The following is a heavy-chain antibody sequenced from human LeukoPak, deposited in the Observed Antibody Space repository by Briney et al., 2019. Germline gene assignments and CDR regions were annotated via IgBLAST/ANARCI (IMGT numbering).Heavy chain of an antibody. Sequence: ASVKVSCKASGYTFTGYYMHWVRQAPGQGLEWMGWINPNSGGTNYAQKFQGRVTMTRDTSISTAYMELSRLRSDDTAVYYCARDIMYYYGSGNYIASNWFDPWGQGTLVTVSS. J-gene: IGHJ5*02. D-gene: IGHD3-10*01. V-gene: IGHV1-2*02. CDR2: INPNSGGT. CDR3: ARDIMYYYGSGNYIASNWFDP. CDR1: GYTFTGYY.